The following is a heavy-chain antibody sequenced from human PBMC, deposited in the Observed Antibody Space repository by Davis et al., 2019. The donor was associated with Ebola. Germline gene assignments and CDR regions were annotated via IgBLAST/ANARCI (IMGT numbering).Heavy chain of an antibody. J-gene: IGHJ4*02. CDR2: IYHGGIT. CDR1: GGSITSTNW. Sequence: GSLRLSCAVSGGSITSTNWWSWVRQPPGKGLEWIGEIYHGGITNYNPSLKSRVTISVDKSKNQFSLKLSSVTAADTAVYYCARLPGYCTNGVCYTGEIDYWGQGTLVTVSS. CDR3: ARLPGYCTNGVCYTGEIDY. D-gene: IGHD2-8*01. V-gene: IGHV4-4*02.